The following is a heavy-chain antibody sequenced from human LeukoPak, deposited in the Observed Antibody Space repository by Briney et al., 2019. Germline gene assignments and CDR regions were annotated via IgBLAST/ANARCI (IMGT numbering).Heavy chain of an antibody. CDR1: GGTFSSYA. J-gene: IGHJ4*02. Sequence: ASVTVSCKASGGTFSSYAISWVRQAPGQGLEWMGWISAYGHTKLARNLQARVTVTIDTSTTTAYMELRSLSSDDTAVYFCARETASGYLGFDFWGQGTLVTVSS. CDR2: ISAYGHT. CDR3: ARETASGYLGFDF. V-gene: IGHV1-18*01. D-gene: IGHD3-3*01.